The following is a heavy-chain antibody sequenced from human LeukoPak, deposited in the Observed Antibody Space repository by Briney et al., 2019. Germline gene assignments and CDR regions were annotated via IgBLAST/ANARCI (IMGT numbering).Heavy chain of an antibody. V-gene: IGHV4-34*01. Sequence: KPSETLSLTCAVYGGSFSGYYWSWIRQPPGKGLEWIGEINHSGSTNYNPSLKSRVTISVDTSKNQFSLKLSSVTAADTAVYYCASGYSSGWSSLNWFDPWGQGTLVTVSS. CDR3: ASGYSSGWSSLNWFDP. CDR1: GGSFSGYY. J-gene: IGHJ5*02. CDR2: INHSGST. D-gene: IGHD6-19*01.